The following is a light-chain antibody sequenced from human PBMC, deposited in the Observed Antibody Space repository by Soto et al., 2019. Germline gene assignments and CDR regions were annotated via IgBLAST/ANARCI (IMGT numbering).Light chain of an antibody. CDR2: DAS. CDR3: QHYTNWPLT. V-gene: IGKV3-15*01. J-gene: IGKJ4*02. CDR1: HSVSTR. Sequence: EIVMTQSPATLSVSPGERATLYCRASHSVSTRLAWYQQKPGQAPRLLIYDASTRATGLPARFSGSGSGTDFTFTISSLQSEDFAVYYCQHYTNWPLTFGGGTKVDIK.